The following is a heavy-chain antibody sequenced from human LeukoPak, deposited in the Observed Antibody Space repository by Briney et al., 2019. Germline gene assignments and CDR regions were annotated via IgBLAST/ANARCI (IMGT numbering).Heavy chain of an antibody. CDR2: INPSGGST. D-gene: IGHD3-3*01. V-gene: IGHV1-46*01. CDR3: ARGPRITIFGVVISGGYWWFDP. J-gene: IGHJ5*02. Sequence: ASVKVSCKASGYTFTSYGISWVRQAPGQGLEWMGIINPSGGSTSYAQKFQGRVTMTRDMSTSTVYMELSSLRSEDTAVYYCARGPRITIFGVVISGGYWWFDPWGQGTLVTVSS. CDR1: GYTFTSYG.